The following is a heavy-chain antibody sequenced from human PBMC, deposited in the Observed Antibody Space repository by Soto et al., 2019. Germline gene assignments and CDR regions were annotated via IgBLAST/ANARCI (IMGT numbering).Heavy chain of an antibody. V-gene: IGHV1-3*01. CDR3: ARSLGYCTNGVCPMDV. D-gene: IGHD2-8*01. J-gene: IGHJ6*02. CDR2: INAGNGQT. Sequence: RLEWMGWINAGNGQTKYSQKFQGRVTITRDTFASTAYMELRSLGCEDTAVYYCARSLGYCTNGVCPMDVWGQGTTV.